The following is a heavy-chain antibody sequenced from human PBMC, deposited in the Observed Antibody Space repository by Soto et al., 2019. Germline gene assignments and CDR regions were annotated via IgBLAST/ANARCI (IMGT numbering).Heavy chain of an antibody. Sequence: EVQLLEYGGGLVQPGGSLRLSCAASGFTFSNYVMSWVRQAPGKGLEWVSSISNSGSNRYYAESVKGRVTISRDNSNNTLYLHMNSLRAEDTALYYCARSGRTLPHYSYYMDVWGKGTTVTVSS. J-gene: IGHJ6*03. CDR2: ISNSGSNR. CDR1: GFTFSNYV. V-gene: IGHV3-23*01. CDR3: ARSGRTLPHYSYYMDV. D-gene: IGHD5-12*01.